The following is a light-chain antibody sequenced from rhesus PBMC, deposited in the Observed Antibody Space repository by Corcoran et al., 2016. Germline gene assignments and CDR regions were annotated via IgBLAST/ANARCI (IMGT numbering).Light chain of an antibody. V-gene: IGKV3-10*01. J-gene: IGKJ2*01. CDR2: GAS. CDR1: QSVSSY. CDR3: YQHSSGYS. Sequence: QVILTQSPATLSLSPGERATLSCRASQSVSSYLAWYQQKPGQAPRLLIYGASSRATGIPDRFGGSGSGTDFTLTISSLEPEDVGVYHCYQHSSGYSFGQGTKVEIK.